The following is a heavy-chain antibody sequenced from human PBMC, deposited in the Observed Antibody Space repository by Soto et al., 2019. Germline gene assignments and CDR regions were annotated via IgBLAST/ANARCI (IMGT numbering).Heavy chain of an antibody. CDR1: GGSISSGDYY. D-gene: IGHD3-3*02. CDR2: IYYSGST. J-gene: IGHJ6*02. V-gene: IGHV4-30-4*01. CDR3: ARFVPFYYYNYYCIVV. Sequence: SETLSLTCTVSGGSISSGDYYWSWIRQPPGKGLEWIGYIYYSGSTYYNPSLKSRVTISVDTSKNQFSLKLSSVTAADTAVYYYARFVPFYYYNYYCIVVLGQGTTVTVS.